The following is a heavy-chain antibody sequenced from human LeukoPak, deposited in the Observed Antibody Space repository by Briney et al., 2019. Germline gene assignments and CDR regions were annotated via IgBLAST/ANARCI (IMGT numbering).Heavy chain of an antibody. D-gene: IGHD2-2*01. CDR1: GFTFSSYA. CDR3: ARSYCSSTSCSTGWFDP. J-gene: IGHJ5*02. Sequence: GRSLRLSCAASGFTFSSYAMHWVRQAPGKGLEWVAVISYDGSNKYYADSVKGRFTISRDNSKNTLYLRMNSLRAEDTAVYYCARSYCSSTSCSTGWFDPWGQGTLVTVSS. V-gene: IGHV3-30-3*01. CDR2: ISYDGSNK.